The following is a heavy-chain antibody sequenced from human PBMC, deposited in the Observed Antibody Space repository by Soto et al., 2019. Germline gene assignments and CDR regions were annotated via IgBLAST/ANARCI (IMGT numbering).Heavy chain of an antibody. CDR1: GGTFSSYA. J-gene: IGHJ6*02. CDR3: ARDIVVVPAAKGAYYYYGMDV. V-gene: IGHV1-69*01. D-gene: IGHD2-2*01. Sequence: QVQLVQSGAEVKKPGSSVKVSCKASGGTFSSYAISWVRQAPGQGLEWMGGIIPIFGTANYAQKFQGRVTITADESTSTAYMELSRLRSEDTAVYYCARDIVVVPAAKGAYYYYGMDVWGQGTTVTVSS. CDR2: IIPIFGTA.